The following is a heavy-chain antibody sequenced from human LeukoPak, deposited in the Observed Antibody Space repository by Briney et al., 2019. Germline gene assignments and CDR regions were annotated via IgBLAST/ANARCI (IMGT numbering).Heavy chain of an antibody. J-gene: IGHJ6*02. CDR2: FDPEDGET. Sequence: VASVKVSCKVSGYTPTELSMHWVRQAPGKGLEWMGGFDPEDGETIYTQKFQGRVTMTEDTSTDTAYMELSSLRSEDTAVYYCATGKEITMVRGVTLYYYGMDVWGQGTTVTVSS. V-gene: IGHV1-24*01. CDR3: ATGKEITMVRGVTLYYYGMDV. D-gene: IGHD3-10*01. CDR1: GYTPTELS.